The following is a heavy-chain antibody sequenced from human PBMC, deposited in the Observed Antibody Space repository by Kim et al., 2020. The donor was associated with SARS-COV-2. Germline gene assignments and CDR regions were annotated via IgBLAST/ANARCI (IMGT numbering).Heavy chain of an antibody. J-gene: IGHJ4*02. V-gene: IGHV4-39*01. D-gene: IGHD6-19*01. CDR1: GGSISSSSYY. CDR3: AXXSSPWLVLGFYFDY. Sequence: SETLSLTCTVSGGSISSSSYYWGWIRQPPGKGLEWIGSIYYSGSTYYNPSLKSRXTISLDTSKNQFSLXXSSVTAADTAVYYCAXXSSPWLVLGFYFDYWGQXXXVTVSS. CDR2: IYYSGST.